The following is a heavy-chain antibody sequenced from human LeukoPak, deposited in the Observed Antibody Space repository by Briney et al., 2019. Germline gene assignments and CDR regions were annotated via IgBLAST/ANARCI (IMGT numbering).Heavy chain of an antibody. Sequence: PGGSLRLSCAASGFTFSSYSMNWVRQAPGKGLEWVSSISSSSSYIYYADSVKGRFTISRDNAKNSLYLQMNSLRAEDTAVYYCARDGAIYYDRRAFDIWGQGTMVTVSS. CDR2: ISSSSSYI. D-gene: IGHD3-22*01. CDR1: GFTFSSYS. J-gene: IGHJ3*02. CDR3: ARDGAIYYDRRAFDI. V-gene: IGHV3-21*01.